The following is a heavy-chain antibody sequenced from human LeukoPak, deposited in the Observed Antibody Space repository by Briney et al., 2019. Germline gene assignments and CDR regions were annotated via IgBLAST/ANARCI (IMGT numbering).Heavy chain of an antibody. D-gene: IGHD3-10*01. Sequence: SVKVSCKASGFTFTSSAVRWGRQARGQRRVWIGWIVVGRGNTNYAQKFQERVTITRHMSTSTAYMELSSLRSEDTTVYYCAGSGSSYYYYYMDVSGKGTTVTVSS. CDR3: AGSGSSYYYYYMDV. CDR2: IVVGRGNT. J-gene: IGHJ6*03. V-gene: IGHV1-58*01. CDR1: GFTFTSSA.